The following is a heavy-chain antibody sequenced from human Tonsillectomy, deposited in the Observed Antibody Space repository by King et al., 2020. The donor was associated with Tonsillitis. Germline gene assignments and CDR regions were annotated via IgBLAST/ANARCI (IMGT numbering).Heavy chain of an antibody. CDR3: ARGEGTTGGFDY. CDR2: IYYSGTS. Sequence: QLQESGPGLVKPSQTLSLICSFSGGSTRTGDVYWRWIRQPPWKGLALMVYIYYSGTSYDNPSLQGRVSMSVDASKNQFSLKLRSVTAADTAVEYCARGEGTTGGFDYWGQGTLVTVSS. CDR1: GGSTRTGDVY. V-gene: IGHV4-30-4*01. D-gene: IGHD1-7*01. J-gene: IGHJ4*02.